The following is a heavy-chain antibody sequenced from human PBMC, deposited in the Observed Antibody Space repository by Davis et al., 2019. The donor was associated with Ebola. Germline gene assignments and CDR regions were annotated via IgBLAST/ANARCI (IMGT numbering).Heavy chain of an antibody. CDR3: ATGSSARFYYYGMDV. Sequence: MPSETLSLTCALYGGSFSGYYWSWIRQPPGKGLEWIGEMNHSGSTNYNPSLKSRVTISVDTSKNQFSLKVTSVTAADTAVYYCATGSSARFYYYGMDVWGQGTTVTVSS. V-gene: IGHV4-34*01. CDR1: GGSFSGYY. CDR2: MNHSGST. D-gene: IGHD6-6*01. J-gene: IGHJ6*02.